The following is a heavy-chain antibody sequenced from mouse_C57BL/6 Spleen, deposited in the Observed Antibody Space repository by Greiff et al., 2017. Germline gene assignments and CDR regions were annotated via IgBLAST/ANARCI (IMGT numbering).Heavy chain of an antibody. CDR2: IDPETGGT. CDR1: GYTFTDYE. CDR3: TRYNYA. Sequence: ESGAELVRPGASVTLSCKASGYTFTDYEMHWVKQTPVHGLEWIGAIDPETGGTAYNQKFKGKAILTADKSSSTAYMELRSLTSEDSAVYYCTRYNYAWGQGTLVTVSA. J-gene: IGHJ3*01. V-gene: IGHV1-15*01. D-gene: IGHD2-12*01.